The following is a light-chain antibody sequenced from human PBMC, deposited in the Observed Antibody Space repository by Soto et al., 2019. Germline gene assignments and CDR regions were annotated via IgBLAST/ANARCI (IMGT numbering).Light chain of an antibody. CDR2: KAS. J-gene: IGKJ1*01. CDR1: QSVSIW. CDR3: QQYNAYWT. V-gene: IGKV1-5*03. Sequence: DIQMTQSPSTLSASVGDRVTITCRASQSVSIWLAWYQQKPGKAPKVLIYKASTLESGVPSRFSGSGSGTDFTLTISSLQPEDSATYYCQQYNAYWTFGQGTKVEI.